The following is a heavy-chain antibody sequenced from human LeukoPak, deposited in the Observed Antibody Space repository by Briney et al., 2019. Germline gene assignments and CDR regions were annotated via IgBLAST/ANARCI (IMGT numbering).Heavy chain of an antibody. D-gene: IGHD3-10*01. Sequence: ASVKVSCKVSGYTLTELSMHWVRQAPGKGLEWMGGFDPEDGETIYAQKFQGRVTMTEDTSTDTAYMELGSLRSEDTAVYYCAGGYYGSGSYYNFDYWGQGTLVTVSS. CDR1: GYTLTELS. CDR3: AGGYYGSGSYYNFDY. J-gene: IGHJ4*02. CDR2: FDPEDGET. V-gene: IGHV1-24*01.